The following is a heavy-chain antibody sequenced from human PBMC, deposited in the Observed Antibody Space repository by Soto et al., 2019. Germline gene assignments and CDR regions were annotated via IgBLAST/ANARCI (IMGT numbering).Heavy chain of an antibody. D-gene: IGHD4-17*01. J-gene: IGHJ3*02. Sequence: PGWSLRLSCAASGFTFSRYGMHWVRQAPGKGLEWVALISYVGSKTYYADSVKGRFTISRDNSKNTLYLQMSSLRVEDTAVYYCARGGYGDYFAAFDIWGQGTMVTVSS. V-gene: IGHV3-30*03. CDR3: ARGGYGDYFAAFDI. CDR2: ISYVGSKT. CDR1: GFTFSRYG.